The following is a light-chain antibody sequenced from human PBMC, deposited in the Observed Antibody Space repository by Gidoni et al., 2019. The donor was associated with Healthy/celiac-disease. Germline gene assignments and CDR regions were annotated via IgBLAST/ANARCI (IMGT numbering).Light chain of an antibody. CDR1: SSNIGAGYD. CDR2: GNS. V-gene: IGLV1-40*01. Sequence: QSVLTQPPSVSGAPGQRVTISCTGRSSNIGAGYDVHWYQQLPGTAPKLLISGNSNRPSGVPDRFSGSKSGTSASLAITGLQAEDEADYYCQSYDSSLSALVFGGGTKLTVL. CDR3: QSYDSSLSALV. J-gene: IGLJ3*02.